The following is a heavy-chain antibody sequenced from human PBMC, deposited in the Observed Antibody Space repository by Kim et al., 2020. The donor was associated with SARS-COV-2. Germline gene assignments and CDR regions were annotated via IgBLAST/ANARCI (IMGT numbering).Heavy chain of an antibody. CDR3: ARSGIYDYLWGTYQYYFDY. D-gene: IGHD3-16*01. J-gene: IGHJ4*02. Sequence: SETLSLTCAVYGGSTSGYYWSWIRQPPGTGLEWIGEINHSGGTNYNPSLKSRVTISIDTSRNQFSLTLSSVTAADTAVYYCARSGIYDYLWGTYQYYFDYWGQGTLVTVSS. V-gene: IGHV4-34*01. CDR2: INHSGGT. CDR1: GGSTSGYY.